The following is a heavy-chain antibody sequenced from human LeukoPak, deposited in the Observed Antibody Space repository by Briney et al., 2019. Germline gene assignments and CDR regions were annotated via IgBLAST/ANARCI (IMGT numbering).Heavy chain of an antibody. V-gene: IGHV3-23*01. J-gene: IGHJ4*02. CDR2: ISDSGGST. CDR1: GFAFRNNA. D-gene: IGHD3-22*01. CDR3: ASSYGSSAYYPFDY. Sequence: GGSLRLSCVASGFAFRNNAMSWVRQAPQEGLEWVSLISDSGGSTNYADSVKGRFTISRDNSKNTLYLQMNTLRAEDTAIYYCASSYGSSAYYPFDYWGRGTLVTVFS.